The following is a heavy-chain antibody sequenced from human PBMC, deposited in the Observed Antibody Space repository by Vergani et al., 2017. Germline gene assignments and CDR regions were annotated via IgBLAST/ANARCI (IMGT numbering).Heavy chain of an antibody. CDR2: IIPILGIA. V-gene: IGHV1-69*04. D-gene: IGHD3-3*01. J-gene: IGHJ4*02. Sequence: QVQLVQSGAEVKKPGSSVKVSCKASGGTFSSYAISWVRQAPGQGLEWMGRIIPILGIANYAQKFQGRVTITADKSTSTAYMELSSLRSEDTAVYYCARAYEFWSGYYTGISPPDYWGQGTLVTVSS. CDR1: GGTFSSYA. CDR3: ARAYEFWSGYYTGISPPDY.